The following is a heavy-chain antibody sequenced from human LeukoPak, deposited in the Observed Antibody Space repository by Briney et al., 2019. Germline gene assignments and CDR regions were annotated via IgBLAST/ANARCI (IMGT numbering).Heavy chain of an antibody. CDR2: TYYRSKWYN. D-gene: IGHD1-1*01. CDR1: GDSVSSNSAA. CDR3: TRGWNSFDY. Sequence: SQTLSLTCAISGDSVSSNSAAWNWIRQSPSRGLGWVGRTYYRSKWYNDYALSVRGRITINSDTSKNQFSLQLNSMTPEDTAVYYCTRGWNSFDYWGQGTLVTVSS. J-gene: IGHJ4*02. V-gene: IGHV6-1*01.